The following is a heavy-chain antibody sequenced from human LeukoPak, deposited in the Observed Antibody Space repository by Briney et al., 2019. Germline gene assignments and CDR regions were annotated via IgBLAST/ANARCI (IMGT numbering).Heavy chain of an antibody. D-gene: IGHD1-1*01. Sequence: GGSLRLSCAASGFTFSNYWMSWVRQAPGKGLEWVANINQDGNKKHYIDSVKGRFTISRDNAKNSLYLQMNSLRAEDTAVYFCAKSRSGSANWALQIFDNWGQGTLVTVSS. J-gene: IGHJ4*02. V-gene: IGHV3-7*03. CDR1: GFTFSNYW. CDR2: INQDGNKK. CDR3: AKSRSGSANWALQIFDN.